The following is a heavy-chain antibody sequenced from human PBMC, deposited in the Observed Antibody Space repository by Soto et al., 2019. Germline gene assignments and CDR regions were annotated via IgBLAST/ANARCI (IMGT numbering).Heavy chain of an antibody. D-gene: IGHD3-22*01. Sequence: QGQLVQSGAEVKKPGASANVSCKASGYTFNSHGISWVRQAPGQGLEWMGWISVYDGKTKYAQNFQGRVTMTTDRLTSTAYMELRSLRSDDTAVYYCARPDYYNTGSGAFDIWGQGTTVTVSS. CDR2: ISVYDGKT. V-gene: IGHV1-18*04. J-gene: IGHJ3*02. CDR1: GYTFNSHG. CDR3: ARPDYYNTGSGAFDI.